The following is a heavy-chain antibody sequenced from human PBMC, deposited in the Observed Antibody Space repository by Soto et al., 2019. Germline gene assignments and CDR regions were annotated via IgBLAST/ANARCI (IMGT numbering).Heavy chain of an antibody. CDR2: INPSGGST. V-gene: IGHV1-46*01. Sequence: PSVKVSCKESGYTYTSYYMHWVRQAPGQGLEWMGIINPSGGSTSYAQKFQGRVTMTRDTSTSTVYMELSSLRSEDTAVYYCARAWVVVTAPDYWGQGTLVTVSS. J-gene: IGHJ4*02. CDR1: GYTYTSYY. CDR3: ARAWVVVTAPDY. D-gene: IGHD2-21*02.